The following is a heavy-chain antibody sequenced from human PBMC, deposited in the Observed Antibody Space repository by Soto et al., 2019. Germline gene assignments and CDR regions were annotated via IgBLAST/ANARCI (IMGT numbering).Heavy chain of an antibody. CDR3: ARFLVCSDTAIVSDY. Sequence: GASVKVSCKAFGDTFTSSYVHWVRQAPGQGLEWMGVINPSGGTTNYAQKFQGRVTITADESTSTAYMELSSLRSEDTAVYYCARFLVCSDTAIVSDYWGQGTLVTVSS. D-gene: IGHD5-18*01. CDR1: GDTFTSSY. J-gene: IGHJ4*02. V-gene: IGHV1-46*01. CDR2: INPSGGTT.